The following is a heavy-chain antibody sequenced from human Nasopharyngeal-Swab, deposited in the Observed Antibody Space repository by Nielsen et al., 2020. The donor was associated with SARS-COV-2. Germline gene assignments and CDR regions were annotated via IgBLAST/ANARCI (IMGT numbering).Heavy chain of an antibody. J-gene: IGHJ4*02. Sequence: GGSLRLSCAASGFVFSIYGMNWVRQAPGKGLEWVSSISSRSSNIYYADSAKGRFTISRDNAKNSLYLQMNSLRAEDTAVYYCARDIGGGRYGSDYWAREPWSPSPQ. V-gene: IGHV3-21*01. CDR1: GFVFSIYG. CDR3: ARDIGGGRYGSDY. D-gene: IGHD3-16*01. CDR2: ISSRSSNI.